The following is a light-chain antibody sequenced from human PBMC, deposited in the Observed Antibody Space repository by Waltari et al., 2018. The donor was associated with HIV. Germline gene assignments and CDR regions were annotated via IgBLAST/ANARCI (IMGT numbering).Light chain of an antibody. CDR2: GAF. CDR3: QQYDLWPPIT. CDR1: QRVAAN. J-gene: IGKJ5*01. V-gene: IGKV3-15*01. Sequence: EIVMTHSPITLSVSPGERATFSCRASQRVAANLAWYQQKPGQGPRLVIYGAFTRALGVQPRFTGSGSGTEFSLTITSLQSEDLAVYYCQQYDLWPPITVGQGTRLELK.